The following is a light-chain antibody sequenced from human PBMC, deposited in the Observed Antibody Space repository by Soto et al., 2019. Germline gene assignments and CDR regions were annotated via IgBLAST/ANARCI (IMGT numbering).Light chain of an antibody. CDR3: QQYGSSLT. V-gene: IGKV3-20*01. CDR2: TAS. J-gene: IGKJ5*01. CDR1: QSVASY. Sequence: EIVLTQSPATLSLSPGERATLSCRASQSVASYLAWYQQKRSQAPSLLIYTASNRATGIPDRFSGSGSGTDFTLTISRLEPEDFAVYYCQQYGSSLTFGQGTRLEIK.